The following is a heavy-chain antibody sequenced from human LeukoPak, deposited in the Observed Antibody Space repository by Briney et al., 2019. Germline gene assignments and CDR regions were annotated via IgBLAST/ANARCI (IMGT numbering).Heavy chain of an antibody. D-gene: IGHD3-22*01. CDR1: GGSFSGYY. CDR3: ARVCYYDSSGSCFDF. CDR2: INHSGST. V-gene: IGHV4-34*01. J-gene: IGHJ4*02. Sequence: TSETLSLTCAVYGGSFSGYYWSWIRQPPGKGLEWIGEINHSGSTNYNPSLKSRVTISVDTSKNQFSLKLSSVTAADTAVYYCARVCYYDSSGSCFDFWGQGTLVTVSS.